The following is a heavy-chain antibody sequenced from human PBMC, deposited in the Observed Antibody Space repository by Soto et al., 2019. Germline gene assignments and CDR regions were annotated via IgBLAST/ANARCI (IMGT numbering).Heavy chain of an antibody. D-gene: IGHD4-17*01. CDR3: ARSEPYGGNSGAFDI. Sequence: ASVKVSCKASGYTLIMYYIHWMRQAPGQGLEWMGLINPSSGSTTYAQKFQGRVTMTTDTSTSTAYMELRSLRSDDTAVYYCARSEPYGGNSGAFDIWGQGTMVTVSS. V-gene: IGHV1-46*01. J-gene: IGHJ3*02. CDR1: GYTLIMYY. CDR2: INPSSGST.